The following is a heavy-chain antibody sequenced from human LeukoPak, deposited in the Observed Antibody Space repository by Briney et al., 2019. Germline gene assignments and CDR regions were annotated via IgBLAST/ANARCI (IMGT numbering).Heavy chain of an antibody. V-gene: IGHV3-21*01. Sequence: GGSLRLSCAASGSTFSSYSMNWVRQAPGKGLEWVSSISSSSSYIYYADSVKGRFTISRDNAKKSLYLQMNSLRAEDTAVYYCARVPWDILTGYSDCWGQGTLVTVSS. CDR2: ISSSSSYI. D-gene: IGHD3-9*01. CDR3: ARVPWDILTGYSDC. CDR1: GSTFSSYS. J-gene: IGHJ4*02.